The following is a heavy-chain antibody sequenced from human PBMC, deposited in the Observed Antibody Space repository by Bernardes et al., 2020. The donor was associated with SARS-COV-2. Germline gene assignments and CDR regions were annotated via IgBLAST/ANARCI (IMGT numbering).Heavy chain of an antibody. J-gene: IGHJ3*02. CDR1: GFTFSSYS. CDR2: ISSSGSTI. D-gene: IGHD3-16*02. CDR3: AVNRGSYRYSQLDAFDI. V-gene: IGHV3-48*02. Sequence: GRSLRLSCAASGFTFSSYSMNWVRQAPGKGLEWISYISSSGSTIYYADSVEGRFIISRDNAKNSLYLQMNSLRDEDTAVYYCAVNRGSYRYSQLDAFDIWGQGTMVTVSS.